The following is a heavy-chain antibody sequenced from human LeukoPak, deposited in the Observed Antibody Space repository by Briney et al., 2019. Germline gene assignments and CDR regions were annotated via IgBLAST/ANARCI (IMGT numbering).Heavy chain of an antibody. CDR2: IDPSGGST. J-gene: IGHJ6*04. D-gene: IGHD1-26*01. CDR3: ARARVGADLLDV. V-gene: IGHV1-46*01. Sequence: HWASVKVSCKASGYTFTTYYVHWVRQAPGQGLEWMGMIDPSGGSTNYAQKFQGRVTMTRDTSTSTVYMELSSLRSEDTAVYYCARARVGADLLDVWGKGTTVTVSS. CDR1: GYTFTTYY.